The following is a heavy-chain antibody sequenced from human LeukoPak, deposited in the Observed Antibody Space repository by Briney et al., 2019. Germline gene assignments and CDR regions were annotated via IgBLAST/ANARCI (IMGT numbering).Heavy chain of an antibody. CDR2: IYYSGST. CDR3: ARLNGYDYVWGSYRYYYFDY. J-gene: IGHJ4*02. Sequence: SETLSLTCTVSGGSISSSSYYWGWIRQPPGKGLEWIGSIYYSGSTYYNPSLKSRVTISVDTSKNQFSLKLSSVTAADTAVYYCARLNGYDYVWGSYRYYYFDYWGQGTLVTVPS. D-gene: IGHD3-16*02. V-gene: IGHV4-39*01. CDR1: GGSISSSSYY.